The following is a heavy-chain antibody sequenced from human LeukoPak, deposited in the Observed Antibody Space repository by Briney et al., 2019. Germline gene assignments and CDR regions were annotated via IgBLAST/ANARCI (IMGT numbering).Heavy chain of an antibody. D-gene: IGHD4-23*01. CDR3: ARWTVVLDY. J-gene: IGHJ4*02. V-gene: IGHV4-59*08. CDR2: IYYSGST. Sequence: PSETLSLTCTVSGGSISNYYWSWIRQPPGKGLEWIGYIYYSGSTTYNPSLKSRVTISVDTSKNQFSLRLTSVTAADTAVYYCARWTVVLDYWGQGTLVTVSS. CDR1: GGSISNYY.